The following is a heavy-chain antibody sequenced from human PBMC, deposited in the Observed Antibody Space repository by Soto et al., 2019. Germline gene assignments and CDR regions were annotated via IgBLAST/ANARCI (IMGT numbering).Heavy chain of an antibody. D-gene: IGHD7-27*01. CDR2: IYHGGST. J-gene: IGHJ4*02. CDR1: GYSISSGYY. V-gene: IGHV4-38-2*01. CDR3: ANGGTGEGYFDN. Sequence: PSETLSLTCAVSGYSISSGYYWGWLRQPPGKGLEWIGSIYHGGSTYYNPSLNSRVTLSIDMTNNHVSLILNSVTAADTAIYYCANGGTGEGYFDNWGQGALVTVSS.